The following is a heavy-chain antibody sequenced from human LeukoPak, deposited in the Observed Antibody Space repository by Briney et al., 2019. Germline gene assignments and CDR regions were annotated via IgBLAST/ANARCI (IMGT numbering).Heavy chain of an antibody. CDR2: IRSKANSYAT. J-gene: IGHJ4*02. Sequence: QPGGSLRLSCAASGFTFSGSAMPWVRQASGKGLEWVGRIRSKANSYATAYAASVKGRFTISRDDSKNTAYLQMNSLKTEDTAVYYCTVAPDSSGYLNDYWAREPWSPSPQ. CDR3: TVAPDSSGYLNDY. V-gene: IGHV3-73*01. D-gene: IGHD3-22*01. CDR1: GFTFSGSA.